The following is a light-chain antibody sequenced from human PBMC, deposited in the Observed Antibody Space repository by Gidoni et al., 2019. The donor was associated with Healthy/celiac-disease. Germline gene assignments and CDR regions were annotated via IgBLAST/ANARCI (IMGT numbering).Light chain of an antibody. Sequence: EIVLTQSPGTLSLSPGERATLSCRASQSVSRSYLAWYKEKPGQAPRLLIYGASSRATGIPDRFSGSGSGTDFTLTISRLEPEDFAVYYCQQYGSSPFTFGQGTKVEIK. CDR3: QQYGSSPFT. CDR2: GAS. J-gene: IGKJ2*01. V-gene: IGKV3-20*01. CDR1: QSVSRSY.